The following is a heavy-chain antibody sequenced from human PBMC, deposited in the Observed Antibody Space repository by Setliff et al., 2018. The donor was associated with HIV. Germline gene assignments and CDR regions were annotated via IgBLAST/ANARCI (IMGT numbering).Heavy chain of an antibody. CDR1: GFTFSGSA. D-gene: IGHD6-19*01. Sequence: ASVKVSCAASGFTFSGSAIHWVRQASGRGLEWIGRIRTKINNYATTYTASVKDRFIISRDDSKNTAFLQMNSLKSEDTAVYYCTGWGSGWPQNYWGQGTLVTVSS. J-gene: IGHJ4*02. CDR2: IRTKINNYAT. CDR3: TGWGSGWPQNY. V-gene: IGHV3-73*01.